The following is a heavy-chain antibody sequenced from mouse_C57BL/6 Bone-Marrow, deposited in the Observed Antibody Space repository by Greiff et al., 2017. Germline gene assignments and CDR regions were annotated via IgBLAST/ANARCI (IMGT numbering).Heavy chain of an antibody. V-gene: IGHV1-55*01. CDR3: ANDGYYAWDYAMDY. Sequence: VQLQQPGAELVKPGASVKMSCKASGYTFTSYWITWVKQRPGQGLEWIGDIYPGSGSNNYNEKFKSKATLTVDTSSSTAYMQLSSLTSEDSAFYSCANDGYYAWDYAMDYWGQGTSVTVSS. J-gene: IGHJ4*01. D-gene: IGHD2-3*01. CDR2: IYPGSGSN. CDR1: GYTFTSYW.